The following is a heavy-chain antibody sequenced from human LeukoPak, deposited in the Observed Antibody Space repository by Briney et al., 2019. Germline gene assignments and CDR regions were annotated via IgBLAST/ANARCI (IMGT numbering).Heavy chain of an antibody. J-gene: IGHJ5*02. CDR3: ARPVGAKFRFDP. CDR2: ISTSNSTI. Sequence: PGGSLRLSCAASGFTFSTYSMNWVRQAPGKGLEWVSYISTSNSTIYYADSVKGRFTISRDNAKNSLYLQMNSLRAEDTAVYYCARPVGAKFRFDPWGQGTLVTVSS. D-gene: IGHD1-26*01. V-gene: IGHV3-48*01. CDR1: GFTFSTYS.